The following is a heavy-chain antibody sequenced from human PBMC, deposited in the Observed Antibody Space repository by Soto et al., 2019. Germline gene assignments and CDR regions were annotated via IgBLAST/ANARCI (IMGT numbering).Heavy chain of an antibody. CDR2: IYYSGST. D-gene: IGHD3-3*01. V-gene: IGHV4-59*01. J-gene: IGHJ5*02. CDR3: ARGYTIFGVVTWLDP. Sequence: SETLSLTCTVSGGSISSYYWSWIRQPPGKGLEWIGYIYYSGSTNYNPSLKSRVTISVDTSKNQFSLKLSSVTAADTAVYYCARGYTIFGVVTWLDPWGKGTLVTVSS. CDR1: GGSISSYY.